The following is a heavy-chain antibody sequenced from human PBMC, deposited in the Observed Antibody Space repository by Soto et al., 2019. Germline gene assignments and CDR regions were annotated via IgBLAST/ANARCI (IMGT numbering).Heavy chain of an antibody. D-gene: IGHD5-18*01. V-gene: IGHV4-59*01. CDR3: ALGGYNYGRPFDF. CDR2: IYYSGN. Sequence: SETLSLTCNVSGGSISNFHLSWIRQPPGKGLEWIGYIYYSGNYYNPSLTSRVSMSLDKSKNQFSLHLKSVTAADTALYFCALGGYNYGRPFDFWGQGTRVTVS. J-gene: IGHJ4*02. CDR1: GGSISNFH.